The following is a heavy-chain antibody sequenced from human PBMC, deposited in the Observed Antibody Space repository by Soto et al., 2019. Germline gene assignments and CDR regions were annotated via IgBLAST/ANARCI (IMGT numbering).Heavy chain of an antibody. V-gene: IGHV3-30*18. Sequence: GGSLRLSCAASGFTFSTFGMHWVRQAPGKGLEWVAVISYDETNKYYADSVKGRFTTSRDNSKNTLYLQMNSLRAEDTAVYYCVKRYSSAWYYFDYWGQGTQVTVSS. CDR3: VKRYSSAWYYFDY. D-gene: IGHD6-19*01. CDR2: ISYDETNK. CDR1: GFTFSTFG. J-gene: IGHJ4*02.